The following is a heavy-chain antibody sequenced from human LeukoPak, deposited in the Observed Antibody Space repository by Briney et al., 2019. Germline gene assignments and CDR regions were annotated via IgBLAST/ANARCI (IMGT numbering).Heavy chain of an antibody. D-gene: IGHD3-9*01. CDR2: IYSGGST. CDR3: TTGLRYFDWPYLDY. V-gene: IGHV3-66*01. CDR1: GSTVRSNY. Sequence: GGSLRLSCAASGSTVRSNYMSWVRQAPGKGLEWVSVIYSGGSTYYADSVKGRFTISRDDSKNTLYLQMNSLKTEDTAVYYCTTGLRYFDWPYLDYWGQGTLVTVSS. J-gene: IGHJ4*02.